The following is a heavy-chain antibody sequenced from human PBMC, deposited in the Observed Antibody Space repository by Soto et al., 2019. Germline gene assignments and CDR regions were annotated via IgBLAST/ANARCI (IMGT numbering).Heavy chain of an antibody. Sequence: GGSLRLSCAASGFTFSNYCMHWVRQAPGKGLEWVAVIYNDGSNTYYADSVKGRFTISRDNSKNTLYLQMNSLRAEDTAVYYCARDEDYWGQGTLVTVSS. J-gene: IGHJ4*02. V-gene: IGHV3-30-3*01. CDR3: ARDEDY. CDR1: GFTFSNYC. CDR2: IYNDGSNT.